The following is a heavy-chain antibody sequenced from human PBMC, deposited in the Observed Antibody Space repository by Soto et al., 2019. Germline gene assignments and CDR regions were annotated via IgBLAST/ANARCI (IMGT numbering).Heavy chain of an antibody. CDR2: ISGSGVST. CDR3: ASYQDEVPLPDY. J-gene: IGHJ4*02. CDR1: GFTFSSYA. V-gene: IGHV3-23*01. Sequence: EVQLLESGGGLVQPGGSLRLSCAASGFTFSSYAMSWVRQAPGKGREWVSAISGSGVSTYYADSVKGRFTISRDNSNNTLYLQMNSLRAEDTAVYYCASYQDEVPLPDYWGQGTLVTVSS. D-gene: IGHD3-16*01.